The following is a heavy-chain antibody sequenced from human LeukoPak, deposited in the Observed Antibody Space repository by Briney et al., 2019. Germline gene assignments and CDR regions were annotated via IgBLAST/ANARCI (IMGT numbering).Heavy chain of an antibody. Sequence: SETLSLTCAVYGGSFSGYYWSWIRQPPGKGLEWIGEINHSGSTNYNPSLKSRVTISVDTSKNQFSLKLSSVTAADTAVYYCARYGSGSYSDDHFQHWGQGTLVTVSS. CDR3: ARYGSGSYSDDHFQH. V-gene: IGHV4-34*01. CDR2: INHSGST. CDR1: GGSFSGYY. J-gene: IGHJ1*01. D-gene: IGHD3-10*01.